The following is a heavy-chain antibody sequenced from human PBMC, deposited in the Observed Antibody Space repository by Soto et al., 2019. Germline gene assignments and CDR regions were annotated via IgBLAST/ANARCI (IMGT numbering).Heavy chain of an antibody. V-gene: IGHV1-46*01. CDR3: ARDLPLDCSGGSCYSKIPAFDI. CDR1: GYTFTSYY. Sequence: SVKVSCKASGYTFTSYYMHWVRQAPGQGLEWMGIINPSGGSTSYAQKFQGRVTMTRDTSTSTVYMELSSLRSEDTAVYYCARDLPLDCSGGSCYSKIPAFDIWGQGTMVTVSS. D-gene: IGHD2-15*01. CDR2: INPSGGST. J-gene: IGHJ3*02.